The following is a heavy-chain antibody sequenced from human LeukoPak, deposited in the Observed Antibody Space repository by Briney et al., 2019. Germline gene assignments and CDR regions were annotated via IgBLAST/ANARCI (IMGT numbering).Heavy chain of an antibody. CDR2: INHSGST. CDR1: GGSFSGYY. J-gene: IGHJ6*03. Sequence: SETLPLTCAVYGGSFSGYYWSWIRQPPGKGLEWIGEINHSGSTNYNPSLKSRVTISVDTSKNQFSLKLSSVTAADTAVYYCARGYYDFWSRYYGAVLDHYYYYMDVWGKGTTVTVSS. CDR3: ARGYYDFWSRYYGAVLDHYYYYMDV. V-gene: IGHV4-34*01. D-gene: IGHD3-3*01.